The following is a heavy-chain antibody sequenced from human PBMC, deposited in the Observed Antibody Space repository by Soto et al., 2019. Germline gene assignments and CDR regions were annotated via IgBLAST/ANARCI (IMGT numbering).Heavy chain of an antibody. V-gene: IGHV4-61*01. CDR3: ARKFASFYP. J-gene: IGHJ5*02. CDR1: GGSFKSGSYS. Sequence: QVQLQESGPGLVKPSETLSLTCTVSGGSFKSGSYSWSWIRQPPGKGLEWIGYVYHTGRTSYNPPRKLLVSNATDTPNKHFSLDLDSGTAADTAVYFFARKFASFYPWGQGTLVPFSS. CDR2: VYHTGRT. D-gene: IGHD3-16*01.